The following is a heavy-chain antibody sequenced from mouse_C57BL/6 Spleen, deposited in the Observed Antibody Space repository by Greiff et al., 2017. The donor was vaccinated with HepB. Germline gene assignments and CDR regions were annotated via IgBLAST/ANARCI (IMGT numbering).Heavy chain of an antibody. V-gene: IGHV5-9-1*02. D-gene: IGHD1-1*01. CDR2: ISSGGDYI. CDR3: TREGDYYGSSYYFDY. CDR1: GFTFSSYA. J-gene: IGHJ2*01. Sequence: DVMLVESGEGLVKPGGSLKLSCAASGFTFSSYAMSWVRQTPEKRLEWVAYISSGGDYIYYADTVKGRFTISRDNARNTLYLQMSSLKSEDTAMYYCTREGDYYGSSYYFDYWGQSTTLTVSS.